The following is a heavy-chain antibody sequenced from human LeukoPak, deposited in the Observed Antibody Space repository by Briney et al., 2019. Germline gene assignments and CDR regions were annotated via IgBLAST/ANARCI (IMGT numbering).Heavy chain of an antibody. CDR1: GYTFTGYY. CDR3: ARDYSKRIVVAIPDAFDI. Sequence: ASVKVSCKASGYTFTGYYMHWVRQAPGQGLEWMGWINPNSGGTNYAQKFQGRVTMTRDTSISTAYMELSRLRSDDTAVYYCARDYSKRIVVAIPDAFDIWGQGTMVTVSS. V-gene: IGHV1-2*02. CDR2: INPNSGGT. D-gene: IGHD3-22*01. J-gene: IGHJ3*02.